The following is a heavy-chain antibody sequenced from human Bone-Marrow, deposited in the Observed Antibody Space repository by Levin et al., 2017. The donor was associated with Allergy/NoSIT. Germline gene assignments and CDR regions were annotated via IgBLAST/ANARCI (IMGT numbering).Heavy chain of an antibody. D-gene: IGHD3-10*01. CDR2: ISSSGKTM. J-gene: IGHJ3*01. CDR1: GFTFPDYS. V-gene: IGHV3-48*02. Sequence: LSLTCAASGFTFPDYSMSWVRQAPGRGLEWVSYISSSGKTMYYADSVKGRFTISRDTAKNSLFLQMNSLRDEDTALYFCAREAFTLGADAFEVWGQGTMVTVSS. CDR3: AREAFTLGADAFEV.